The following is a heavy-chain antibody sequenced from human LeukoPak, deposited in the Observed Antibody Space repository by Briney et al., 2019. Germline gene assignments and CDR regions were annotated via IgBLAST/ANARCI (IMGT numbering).Heavy chain of an antibody. CDR3: ASHPRVLLWFGEYPYYFDY. CDR2: IYYSGST. J-gene: IGHJ4*02. Sequence: PSETLSLTCTVSGGSISSSSYYWGWIRQPPGKGLEWIGSIYYSGSTYYNPSLKSRVTISVDTSKNQFSLKLSSVTAADTAVYYCASHPRVLLWFGEYPYYFDYWGQGTLVTVSS. D-gene: IGHD3-10*01. CDR1: GGSISSSSYY. V-gene: IGHV4-39*01.